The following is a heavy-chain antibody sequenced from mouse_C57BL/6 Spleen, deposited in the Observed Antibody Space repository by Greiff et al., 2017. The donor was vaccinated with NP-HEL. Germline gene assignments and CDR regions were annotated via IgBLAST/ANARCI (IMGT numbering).Heavy chain of an antibody. CDR3: ARLDSSGYDFDY. Sequence: QVQLQQSGPELVKPGASVKISCKASGYAFSSSWMNWVKQRPGKGLEWIGRIYPGDGDTNYNGKFKGKATLTADKSSSTAYMQLSSLTSEDSAVYFCARLDSSGYDFDYWGQGTTLTVSS. D-gene: IGHD3-2*02. CDR2: IYPGDGDT. J-gene: IGHJ2*01. V-gene: IGHV1-82*01. CDR1: GYAFSSSW.